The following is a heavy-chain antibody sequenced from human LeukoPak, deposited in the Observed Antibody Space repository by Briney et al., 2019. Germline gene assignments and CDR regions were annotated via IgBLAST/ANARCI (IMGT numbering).Heavy chain of an antibody. CDR3: ARLGEHIVVVTAIGAFDI. CDR1: GYSFTSYW. Sequence: GESLKISCKGSGYSFTSYWIGWVRQMPGKGLEWMGIIYPGDSGTRYSPSFQGQVTISADKSISTAYLQWSSLKASDTAMYYCARLGEHIVVVTAIGAFDIWGQGTMVTVSS. CDR2: IYPGDSGT. D-gene: IGHD2-21*02. J-gene: IGHJ3*02. V-gene: IGHV5-51*01.